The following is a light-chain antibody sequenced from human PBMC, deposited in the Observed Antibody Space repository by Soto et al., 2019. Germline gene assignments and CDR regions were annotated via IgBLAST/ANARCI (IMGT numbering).Light chain of an antibody. J-gene: IGKJ1*01. V-gene: IGKV3-11*01. Sequence: EIVLTQSPATLSLSPGERATLSCRASQSFSSYLAWYQQKPCQAPRLLIYDASNRATGIPARFSGSGSGTDFTLTISSLEPEDFAVYYCQLRSNRPPWTFGQGTKVEIK. CDR2: DAS. CDR3: QLRSNRPPWT. CDR1: QSFSSY.